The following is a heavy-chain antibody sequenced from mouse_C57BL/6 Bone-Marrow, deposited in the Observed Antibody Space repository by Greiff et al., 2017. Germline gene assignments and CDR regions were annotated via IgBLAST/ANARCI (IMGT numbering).Heavy chain of an antibody. D-gene: IGHD2-12*01. J-gene: IGHJ4*01. CDR3: ARVSQLYPDSMDY. V-gene: IGHV2-9-1*01. Sequence: QVQLKQSGPGLVAPSQSLSITCTVSGFSLTSYAISWVRQPPGKGLEWLGVIWTGGGPNYNSALKSRLSISKANSKSHVFLKMDSLQTDDTARYDCARVSQLYPDSMDYWGQGTAVTVSS. CDR1: GFSLTSYA. CDR2: IWTGGGP.